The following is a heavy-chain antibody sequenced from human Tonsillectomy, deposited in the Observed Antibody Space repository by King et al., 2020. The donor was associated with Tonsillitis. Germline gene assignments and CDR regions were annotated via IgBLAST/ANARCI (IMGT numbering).Heavy chain of an antibody. J-gene: IGHJ4*02. CDR1: GFTFSGSV. CDR2: IRTKANSYAT. V-gene: IGHV3-73*02. CDR3: VSQNDD. Sequence: VQLVESGGDLVQPGGSLKLSCAASGFTFSGSVIHWVRQASGKGLEWVGRIRTKANSYATAYAASVKGRFTFSRDDSKNTAYLQMNSLKTEDTAVYYCVSQNDDWGQGTLVTVSS.